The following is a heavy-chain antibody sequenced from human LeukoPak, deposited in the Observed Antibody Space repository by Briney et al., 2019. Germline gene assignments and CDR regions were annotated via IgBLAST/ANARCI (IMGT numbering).Heavy chain of an antibody. Sequence: GGSLRLSCAASGFTFSNAWMSWVRQAPGKGLEWVGRIKSKTDGGTTDYAAPVKGRFTISRDDSKNTLYLQMNSLKTEDTAVYYCTTSIVVVPDATAGYWGQGTLATVSS. CDR1: GFTFSNAW. CDR2: IKSKTDGGTT. V-gene: IGHV3-15*01. CDR3: TTSIVVVPDATAGY. D-gene: IGHD2-2*01. J-gene: IGHJ4*02.